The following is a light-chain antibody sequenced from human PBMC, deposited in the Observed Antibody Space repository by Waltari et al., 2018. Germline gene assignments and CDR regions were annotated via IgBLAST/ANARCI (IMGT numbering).Light chain of an antibody. CDR3: CSYAGTPRVV. CDR1: NNDIGSYNL. V-gene: IGLV2-23*02. J-gene: IGLJ2*01. Sequence: QSALTQPASVSGSPGQSITISCTGTNNDIGSYNLVSWYQQHPGKAPKVIIFEFNKRPSGVSNRFSASKSGNTASLTVSGLHPEDEADYYCCSYAGTPRVVFGGGTKLTVL. CDR2: EFN.